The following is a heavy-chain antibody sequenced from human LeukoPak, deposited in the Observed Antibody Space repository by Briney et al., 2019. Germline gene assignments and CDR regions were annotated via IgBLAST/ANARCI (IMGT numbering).Heavy chain of an antibody. V-gene: IGHV1-8*02. J-gene: IGHJ4*02. Sequence: ASVKVSCKASGYTFTGYYMHWVRQAPGQGLEWMGWMNPNSGNTSYAQKFQGRVTMTRNTSISTAYMELSSLRSEDTAVYYCALDSSDFGGDYWGQGTLVTVSS. CDR3: ALDSSDFGGDY. CDR1: GYTFTGYY. D-gene: IGHD3-22*01. CDR2: MNPNSGNT.